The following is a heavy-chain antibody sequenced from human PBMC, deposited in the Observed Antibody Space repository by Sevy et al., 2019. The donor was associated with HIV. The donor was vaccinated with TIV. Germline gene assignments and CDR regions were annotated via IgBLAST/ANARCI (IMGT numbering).Heavy chain of an antibody. J-gene: IGHJ5*02. CDR1: GGSISTYY. CDR3: AREGGGGAALLDL. CDR2: IYYTGTI. V-gene: IGHV4-59*01. Sequence: SETLSLTCTVSGGSISTYYWSWIRQPPGKGLEWIGYIYYTGTINYNPSLKSRVTISLDTSKNQFSLKLSSLTAADTAVYYCAREGGGGAALLDLWGQGALVTVSS. D-gene: IGHD6-6*01.